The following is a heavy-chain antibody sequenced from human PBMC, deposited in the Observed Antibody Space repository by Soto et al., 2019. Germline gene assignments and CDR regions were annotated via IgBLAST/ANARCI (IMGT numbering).Heavy chain of an antibody. D-gene: IGHD4-17*01. CDR3: ARVTGNYGDYDVSDY. J-gene: IGHJ4*02. V-gene: IGHV3-33*01. CDR1: VFTFSSYG. CDR2: IWYDGSNK. Sequence: PGGSLRLSCASSVFTFSSYGMHWVRQAPGKGLEWVAVIWYDGSNKYYADSVKGRFTISRDNSKNTLYLQMNSLRAEDTAVYYCARVTGNYGDYDVSDYWGQGTLVTVSS.